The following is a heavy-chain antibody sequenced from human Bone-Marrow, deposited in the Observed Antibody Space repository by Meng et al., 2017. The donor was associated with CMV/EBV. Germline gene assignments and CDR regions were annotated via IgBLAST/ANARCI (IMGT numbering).Heavy chain of an antibody. D-gene: IGHD4-11*01. CDR3: ARESYSNYDLY. CDR1: GGSISSGDYY. Sequence: SETLSLTCTVSGGSISSGDYYWSWIRQPPGKGLEWIGEINHSGSTNYNPSLKSRVTISVDTSKNQFSLKLSSVTAADTAVYYCARESYSNYDLYWGQGTLATVPS. J-gene: IGHJ4*02. CDR2: INHSGST. V-gene: IGHV4-39*07.